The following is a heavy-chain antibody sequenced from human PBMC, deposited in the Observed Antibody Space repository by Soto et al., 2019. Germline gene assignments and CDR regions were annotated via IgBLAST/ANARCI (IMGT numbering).Heavy chain of an antibody. CDR1: GGSISSGGYY. CDR3: ARADYDEPYAFDI. D-gene: IGHD4-17*01. V-gene: IGHV4-31*03. Sequence: QVQLQESGPGLVKPSQTLSLTCTVSGGSISSGGYYWSWIRQHPGKGLEWIGYIYYSGSTYYNPSLTSRVTISVDTSKNQFSLKLSSVTAADTAVYYCARADYDEPYAFDIWGQGTMVTVSS. CDR2: IYYSGST. J-gene: IGHJ3*02.